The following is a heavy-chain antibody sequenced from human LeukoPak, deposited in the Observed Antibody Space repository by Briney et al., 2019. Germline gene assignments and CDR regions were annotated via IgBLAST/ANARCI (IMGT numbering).Heavy chain of an antibody. CDR1: GGSISSSSYY. V-gene: IGHV4-39*07. D-gene: IGHD3-22*01. Sequence: PSETLSLTCTVSGGSISSSSYYWGWIRQPPGKGLEWIGSIYYSGSTYYNPSLKSRVTISVDTSKNQFSLKLSSVTAADTAVYYCATLYDSSGYYHGDDAFDIWGQGTMVTVSS. J-gene: IGHJ3*02. CDR2: IYYSGST. CDR3: ATLYDSSGYYHGDDAFDI.